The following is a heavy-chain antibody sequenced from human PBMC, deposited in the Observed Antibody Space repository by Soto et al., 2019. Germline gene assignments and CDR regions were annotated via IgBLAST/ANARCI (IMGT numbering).Heavy chain of an antibody. Sequence: SETLSLTCIVAGGSISSYYWSWIRQPPGKGLEWIGYIYYSGSTNYNPSLKSRVTISVDTSKNQFSLKLSSVTAADTAVYYCARGSETYYYDSSGYFQHWGQGTLVTVSS. CDR1: GGSISSYY. CDR2: IYYSGST. V-gene: IGHV4-59*01. J-gene: IGHJ1*01. D-gene: IGHD3-22*01. CDR3: ARGSETYYYDSSGYFQH.